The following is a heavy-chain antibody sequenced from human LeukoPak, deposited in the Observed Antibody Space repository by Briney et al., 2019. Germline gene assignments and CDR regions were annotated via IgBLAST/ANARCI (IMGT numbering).Heavy chain of an antibody. Sequence: GGSLRLSCAASGFTVSTNYMSWVRQAPGKGLEWVSVIYSGDATFYADSVRGKFTISRDNSKNTLYLQMNSLRAEDTAVYYCASILRSSSGYYFDYWGQGTLVTVSS. CDR1: GFTVSTNY. CDR3: ASILRSSSGYYFDY. D-gene: IGHD3-10*01. V-gene: IGHV3-66*01. J-gene: IGHJ4*02. CDR2: IYSGDAT.